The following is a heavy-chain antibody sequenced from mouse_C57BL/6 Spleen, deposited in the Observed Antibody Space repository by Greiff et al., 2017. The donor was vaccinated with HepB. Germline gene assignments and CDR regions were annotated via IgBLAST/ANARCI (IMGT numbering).Heavy chain of an antibody. J-gene: IGHJ3*01. CDR1: GFTFSDYG. V-gene: IGHV5-17*01. Sequence: EVKVVESGGGLVKPGGSLKLSCAASGFTFSDYGMHWVRQAPEKGLEWVAYISSGSSTIYYADTVKGRFTISRDNAKNTLFLQMTSLRSEDTAMYYCARGMVTGAYWGQGTLVTVSA. D-gene: IGHD2-2*01. CDR2: ISSGSSTI. CDR3: ARGMVTGAY.